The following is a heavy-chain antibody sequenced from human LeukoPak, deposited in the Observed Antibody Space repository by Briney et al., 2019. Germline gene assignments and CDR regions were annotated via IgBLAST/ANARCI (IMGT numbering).Heavy chain of an antibody. CDR2: IRYDGSNK. J-gene: IGHJ4*02. V-gene: IGHV3-30*02. CDR3: AKDLRPLLWFGELLPPDFDY. D-gene: IGHD3-10*01. Sequence: GGSLRLSCAASGFTFSSYGMHWVRQAPGKGLEWVAFIRYDGSNKYYADSVKGRFTISRDNSKNTLYLQMNSLRAEDTAVYYCAKDLRPLLWFGELLPPDFDYWGQGTLVTVSS. CDR1: GFTFSSYG.